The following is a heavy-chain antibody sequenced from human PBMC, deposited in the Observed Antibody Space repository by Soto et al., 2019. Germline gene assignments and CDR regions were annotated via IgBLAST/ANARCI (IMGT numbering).Heavy chain of an antibody. CDR2: ISGSGGST. CDR1: GFTFSSYA. CDR3: AKDPDLDDYGGATRYFDL. J-gene: IGHJ2*01. D-gene: IGHD4-17*01. V-gene: IGHV3-23*01. Sequence: PGGSLRLSCAASGFTFSSYAMSWVRQAPGKGLEWVSAISGSGGSTYYADSVKGRFTISRDNSKNTLYLQMNSLRAEDTAVYYCAKDPDLDDYGGATRYFDLWGRGTLVTVSS.